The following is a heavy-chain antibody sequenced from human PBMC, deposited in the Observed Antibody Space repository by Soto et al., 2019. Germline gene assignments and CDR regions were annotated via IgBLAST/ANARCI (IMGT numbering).Heavy chain of an antibody. CDR2: INPSGGST. J-gene: IGHJ4*02. Sequence: VASVKVSCKASGYTFTSYYMHWVRQAPGQGLEWMGIINPSGGSTSYAQKFQGRVTMTRDTSTSTVYMELSSLRSEDTAVYYCARISSGIAAAGLRYFDYWGQGTLVTSPQ. CDR3: ARISSGIAAAGLRYFDY. V-gene: IGHV1-46*01. D-gene: IGHD6-13*01. CDR1: GYTFTSYY.